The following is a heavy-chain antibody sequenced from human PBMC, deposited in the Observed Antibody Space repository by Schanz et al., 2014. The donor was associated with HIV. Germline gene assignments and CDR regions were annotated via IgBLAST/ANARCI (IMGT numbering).Heavy chain of an antibody. CDR3: ARWGRGCSGGSCYWGYYGMDV. CDR1: GYTFTNYG. V-gene: IGHV1-18*01. CDR2: ISAYNGNT. D-gene: IGHD2-15*01. Sequence: QFQLVQSGAEVKKPGASVKVSCKASGYTFTNYGISWVRQAPGQGLEWMGWISAYNGNTDYAQKLQGRVTMTTDTSTNTAYMELRRLRSDDTAVYYCARWGRGCSGGSCYWGYYGMDVWGQGTTVTVSS. J-gene: IGHJ6*02.